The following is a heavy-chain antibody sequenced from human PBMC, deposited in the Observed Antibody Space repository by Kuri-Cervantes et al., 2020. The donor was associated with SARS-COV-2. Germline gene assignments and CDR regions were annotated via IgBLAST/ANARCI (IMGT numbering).Heavy chain of an antibody. D-gene: IGHD2-15*01. Sequence: SETQSLTCTVSGGSISSYYWSWIRQPPGKGLEWIGYIYYSGSTNYNPSLKSRVTISVDTSKNQFSLKLSSVTAADTAVYYCARGDCSGGSCYGMDVWGQGTTVTVSS. CDR2: IYYSGST. J-gene: IGHJ6*02. CDR3: ARGDCSGGSCYGMDV. CDR1: GGSISSYY. V-gene: IGHV4-59*01.